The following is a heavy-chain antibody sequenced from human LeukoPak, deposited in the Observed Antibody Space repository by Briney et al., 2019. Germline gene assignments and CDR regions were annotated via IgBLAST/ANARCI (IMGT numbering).Heavy chain of an antibody. J-gene: IGHJ4*02. CDR1: GGSISSYY. V-gene: IGHV4-59*08. Sequence: NTSETLSLTCTVSGGSISSYYWSWIRQPPGKGLEWIGYIYYSGSTNYNPSLKSRVTISVDTSKNQFSLKLSSVTAADTAVYYCARLPYYYDSSGYYYFDYWGQGTLVTVSS. CDR3: ARLPYYYDSSGYYYFDY. D-gene: IGHD3-22*01. CDR2: IYYSGST.